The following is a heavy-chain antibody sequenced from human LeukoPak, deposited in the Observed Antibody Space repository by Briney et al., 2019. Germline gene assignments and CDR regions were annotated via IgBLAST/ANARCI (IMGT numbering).Heavy chain of an antibody. J-gene: IGHJ4*02. Sequence: KISCKASGYSFTTYWIGWVRQAPGQRLEWMGWINAGNGNTKYSQKFQGRVTITRDTSASTAYMELSSLRSEDTAVYYCARINFDYWGQGTLVTVSS. V-gene: IGHV1-3*01. CDR3: ARINFDY. CDR1: GYSFTTYW. CDR2: INAGNGNT.